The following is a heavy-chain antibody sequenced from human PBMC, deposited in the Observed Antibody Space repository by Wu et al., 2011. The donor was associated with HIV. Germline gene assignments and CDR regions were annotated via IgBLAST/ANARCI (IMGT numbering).Heavy chain of an antibody. CDR1: GYTFSSYG. Sequence: QVQLVQSGAEAKKPGASVKVSCKVSGYTFSSYGISWVRQAPGQGLEWMAWISTYNGNTNYAQNFQGRVTMTTDTSTSTAYMELRSLRSDDTAVYFCARDPPGYPYFFDYWGQGTLVTVSS. CDR2: ISTYNGNT. V-gene: IGHV1-18*01. D-gene: IGHD5-12*01. CDR3: ARDPPGYPYFFDY. J-gene: IGHJ4*02.